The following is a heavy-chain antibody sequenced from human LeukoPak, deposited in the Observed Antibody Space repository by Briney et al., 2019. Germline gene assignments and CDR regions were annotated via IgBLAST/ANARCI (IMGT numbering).Heavy chain of an antibody. CDR1: GFTFSNRS. Sequence: PGGSLRLSCAASGFTFSNRSMSWVRQAPGKGLEWVSTIGASDGTTYYADSVKGRFTISRDNSRNTMYLQMNSLRVEDTAVYYCVKDYQVGNSPAFGDYWGQGTLVTISS. J-gene: IGHJ4*02. CDR3: VKDYQVGNSPAFGDY. D-gene: IGHD1-26*01. CDR2: IGASDGTT. V-gene: IGHV3-23*01.